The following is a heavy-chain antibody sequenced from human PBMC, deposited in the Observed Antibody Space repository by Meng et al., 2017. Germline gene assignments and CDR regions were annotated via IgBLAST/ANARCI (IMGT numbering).Heavy chain of an antibody. CDR1: AGTSCGKY. Sequence: QGERQQGGVGLVERSETLSLTCSVYAGTSCGKYWSRQGPRPGQEREGSGESNPSGSTNDNPSLENGGSITVDTAKNNTPFKLRTGIESDTAVDYYARTRSGTRPLYFDLWGRGTLVTVSS. D-gene: IGHD3-16*01. CDR3: ARTRSGTRPLYFDL. J-gene: IGHJ5*02. V-gene: IGHV4-34*01. CDR2: SNPSGST.